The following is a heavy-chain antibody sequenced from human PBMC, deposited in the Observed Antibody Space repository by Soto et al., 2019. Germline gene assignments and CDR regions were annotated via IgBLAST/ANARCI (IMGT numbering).Heavy chain of an antibody. CDR1: GGSISSYY. Sequence: SETLSLTCTVSGGSISSYYWSWIRQPPGKGLEWIGYIFYTGSTNYNPSLKSRVLISVDTSKNQFSLKLSSVTAADTAVYYCARDGSGGYYYYFDYWGQGTLVTVSS. CDR3: ARDGSGGYYYYFDY. V-gene: IGHV4-59*12. D-gene: IGHD3-10*01. J-gene: IGHJ4*02. CDR2: IFYTGST.